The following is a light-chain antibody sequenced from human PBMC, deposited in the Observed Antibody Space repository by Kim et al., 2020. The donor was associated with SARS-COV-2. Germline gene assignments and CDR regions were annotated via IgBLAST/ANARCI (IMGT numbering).Light chain of an antibody. V-gene: IGLV3-19*01. CDR2: GKN. CDR1: SLRSYY. Sequence: SSELTQDPAVSVALGQTVRITCQGDSLRSYYATWYQQKPGQAPIVVIYGKNNRPSGIPDRFSGSSSENTASLTITGTQAGDEADYYCNSRDSNDNVVFGGGTQLTVL. CDR3: NSRDSNDNVV. J-gene: IGLJ2*01.